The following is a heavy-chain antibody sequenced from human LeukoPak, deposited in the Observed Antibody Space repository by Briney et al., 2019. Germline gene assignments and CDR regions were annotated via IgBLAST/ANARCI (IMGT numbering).Heavy chain of an antibody. Sequence: PGRSLRLSCAASGFTFDDYAMHWVRQAPGKGLEWVSGVTNSGATSYYADSVKGRFTISRDNSKNTLYLQMNSLRAEDTAVYYCAKGLGGFDYWGQGTLVTVSS. V-gene: IGHV3-23*01. J-gene: IGHJ4*02. CDR3: AKGLGGFDY. D-gene: IGHD1-26*01. CDR1: GFTFDDYA. CDR2: VTNSGATS.